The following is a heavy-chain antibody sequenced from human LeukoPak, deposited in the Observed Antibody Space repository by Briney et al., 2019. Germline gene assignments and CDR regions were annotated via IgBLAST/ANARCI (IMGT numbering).Heavy chain of an antibody. J-gene: IGHJ3*02. CDR2: VYYSGST. CDR3: ASAQYCSSTSCYPPAFDI. D-gene: IGHD2-2*01. V-gene: IGHV4-39*01. Sequence: PSETLSLTCTVSGGSISSYYWGWIRQPPGEGLEWIGSVYYSGSTYYNPSLKSRVTISVDTSKNQFSLKLSSVTAADTAVYYCASAQYCSSTSCYPPAFDIWGQGTMVTVSS. CDR1: GGSISSYY.